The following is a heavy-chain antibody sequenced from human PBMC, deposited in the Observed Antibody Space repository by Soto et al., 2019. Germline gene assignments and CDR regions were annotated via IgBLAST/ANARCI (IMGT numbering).Heavy chain of an antibody. V-gene: IGHV1-18*01. CDR1: GDNFNSYG. CDR2: ISAYDGKT. Sequence: ASVKVSCEASGDNFNSYGINWARPAPGQGLELMGWISAYDGKTTYAEKFQGRVTMTTDASTSTAYMELRSLRSDDAAVYDFARDTHDSWTNYWFDPSGQGTRGTGSS. J-gene: IGHJ5*02. D-gene: IGHD3-3*01. CDR3: ARDTHDSWTNYWFDP.